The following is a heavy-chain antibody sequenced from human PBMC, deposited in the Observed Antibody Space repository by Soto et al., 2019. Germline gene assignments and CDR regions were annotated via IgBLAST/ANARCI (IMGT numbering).Heavy chain of an antibody. CDR3: AKGQHCSSTSCYFYYYGMDV. J-gene: IGHJ6*02. CDR2: ISYDGSNK. V-gene: IGHV3-30*18. CDR1: GFIFNTYD. Sequence: QVQLVESWGGVVQPGRSLRLSCAASGFIFNTYDMHWVRQAPGKGLEWVAVISYDGSNKYYADSVKGRLTISRDNSKKMLYLQMNRLRPEDTAVYYCAKGQHCSSTSCYFYYYGMDVWGQGTKVAVSS. D-gene: IGHD2-2*01.